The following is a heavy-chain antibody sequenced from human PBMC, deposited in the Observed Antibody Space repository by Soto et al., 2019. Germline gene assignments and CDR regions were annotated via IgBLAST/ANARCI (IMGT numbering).Heavy chain of an antibody. CDR1: GFTFSNAW. Sequence: EVQLVESGGGLVKPGGSLRLSCAASGFTFSNAWMSWVRQAPGKGLEWVGRMKSKTDGGTTDYAAPVKGRFTISRDDSKNTLYLQMNSLKTEDAAVYYCTTLYGDYDFDYWGQGTLVTVSS. V-gene: IGHV3-15*01. CDR3: TTLYGDYDFDY. D-gene: IGHD4-17*01. CDR2: MKSKTDGGTT. J-gene: IGHJ4*02.